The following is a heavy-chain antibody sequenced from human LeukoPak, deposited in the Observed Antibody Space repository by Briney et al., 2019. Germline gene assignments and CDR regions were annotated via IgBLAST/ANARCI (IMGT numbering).Heavy chain of an antibody. V-gene: IGHV3-23*01. CDR1: GFTFSNYG. CDR3: ARDLKVRFSGYNWKGGYY. J-gene: IGHJ4*02. D-gene: IGHD5-12*01. Sequence: PGGSLRLSCAASGFTFSNYGMSWVRQAPGKGLEWVSTISGSGGRTYYADSVKGRFTISRDNAKNSLYLQMNSLRAEDTAVYYCARDLKVRFSGYNWKGGYYWGQGTLVTVSS. CDR2: ISGSGGRT.